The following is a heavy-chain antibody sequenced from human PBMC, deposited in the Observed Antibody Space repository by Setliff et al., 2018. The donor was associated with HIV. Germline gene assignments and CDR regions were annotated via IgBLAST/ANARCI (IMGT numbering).Heavy chain of an antibody. Sequence: SETLSLTCTVSGGSISNSRYYWSWIRQPPGKGLEWIGEITPSGDTYYNPSLKSRVTISVDTSKNQFSLKLSSVTAADTAVYYCASGYSSGLGYWYFDLWGRGTLVTVSS. D-gene: IGHD6-19*01. CDR2: ITPSGDT. J-gene: IGHJ2*01. CDR3: ASGYSSGLGYWYFDL. CDR1: GGSISNSRYY. V-gene: IGHV4-39*01.